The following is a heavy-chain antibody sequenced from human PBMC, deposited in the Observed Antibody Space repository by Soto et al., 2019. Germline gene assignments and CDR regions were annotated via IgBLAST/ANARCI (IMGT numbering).Heavy chain of an antibody. J-gene: IGHJ4*02. Sequence: GGSLRLSCAAPGFTFDDYAMHWVRQAPGKGLEWVSGISWNSGSIGYADSVKGRFTISRDNAKNSLYLQMNSLRAEDTALYYCAKEAARPPYYFEYWGQGTLVTVSS. D-gene: IGHD6-6*01. V-gene: IGHV3-9*01. CDR1: GFTFDDYA. CDR3: AKEAARPPYYFEY. CDR2: ISWNSGSI.